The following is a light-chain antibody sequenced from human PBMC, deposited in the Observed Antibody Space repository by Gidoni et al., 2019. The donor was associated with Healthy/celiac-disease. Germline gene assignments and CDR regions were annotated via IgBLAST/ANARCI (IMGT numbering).Light chain of an antibody. CDR2: GAS. Sequence: LSCRASQSVSSNLAWYQQKPGQAPRLLIYGASTRATGIPARFSGSGSGTEFTLTISSLQSEDFAVYYCQQYNNWPYTFGQGTKLEIK. CDR3: QQYNNWPYT. J-gene: IGKJ2*01. CDR1: QSVSSN. V-gene: IGKV3-15*01.